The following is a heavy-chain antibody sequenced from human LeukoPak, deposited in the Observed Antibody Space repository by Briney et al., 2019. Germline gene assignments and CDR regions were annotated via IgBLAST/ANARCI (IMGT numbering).Heavy chain of an antibody. CDR2: ISSSGSTI. J-gene: IGHJ4*02. Sequence: GGSLRLSCAASGFTFDDYAMHWVRQAPGKGLEWVSYISSSGSTIYYADSVKGRFTISRDNAKNSLYLQMNSLRAEDTAVYYCARVIRDGYNWDYWGQGTLVTVSS. D-gene: IGHD5-24*01. CDR3: ARVIRDGYNWDY. CDR1: GFTFDDYA. V-gene: IGHV3-11*04.